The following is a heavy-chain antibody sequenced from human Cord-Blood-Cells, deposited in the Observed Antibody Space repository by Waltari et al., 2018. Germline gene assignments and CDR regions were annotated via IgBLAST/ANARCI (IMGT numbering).Heavy chain of an antibody. CDR2: ISNDGSNK. Sequence: QVQLVESGGGVVQPGRSLRLSCAASGFTFSSYAMHWVRQAPGKGLEWGAVISNDGSNKYYANSVEGRFTISRDNSKNTLYLQRNSLRAEDTAVYYCARGGGSYYYYYYYMDVWGKGTTVTVSS. V-gene: IGHV3-30-3*01. J-gene: IGHJ6*03. D-gene: IGHD1-26*01. CDR3: ARGGGSYYYYYYYMDV. CDR1: GFTFSSYA.